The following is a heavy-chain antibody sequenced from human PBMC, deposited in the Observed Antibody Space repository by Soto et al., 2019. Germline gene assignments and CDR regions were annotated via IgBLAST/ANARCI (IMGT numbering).Heavy chain of an antibody. CDR1: GFTFSNAW. CDR2: IKSKTDGGTT. V-gene: IGHV3-15*01. J-gene: IGHJ6*02. D-gene: IGHD1-7*01. CDR3: ARVKSNWNSPWDYYYYGMDV. Sequence: KPGGSLRLSCAASGFTFSNAWMSWVRQAPGKGLEWVGRIKSKTDGGTTDYAAPVKGRFTISRDNAKNSLYLQMNSLRDEDTAVYYCARVKSNWNSPWDYYYYGMDVWGQGTTVTVSS.